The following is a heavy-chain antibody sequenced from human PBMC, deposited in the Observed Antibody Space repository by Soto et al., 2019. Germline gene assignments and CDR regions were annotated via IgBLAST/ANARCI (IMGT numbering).Heavy chain of an antibody. V-gene: IGHV4-39*01. Sequence: QLQLQESGPGLVKPSETLSLTCTVSGGSISSSSYYWGWIRQPPGKGLEWIGSIYYSGSTYYNPSLKSRVTISVDTSKNQFSLKLSSVTAADTAVYYCARPNDPYGDPDCYFDYWGQGTLVTVSS. CDR3: ARPNDPYGDPDCYFDY. D-gene: IGHD4-17*01. CDR2: IYYSGST. J-gene: IGHJ4*02. CDR1: GGSISSSSYY.